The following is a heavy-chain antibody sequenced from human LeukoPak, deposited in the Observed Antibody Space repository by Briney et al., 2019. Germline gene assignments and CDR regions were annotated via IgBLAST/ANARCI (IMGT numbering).Heavy chain of an antibody. CDR2: INHSGST. CDR1: GGSFSGYY. D-gene: IGHD2-15*01. V-gene: IGHV4-34*01. Sequence: PSETLSLTCAVYGGSFSGYYWSWIRQPPGKGLEWIGEINHSGSTNYNPSLKSRVTISVDTSKNQFSLKPSSVTAADTAVYYCAGGICSGGSCYSFRYYYGMDVWGQGTTVTVSS. J-gene: IGHJ6*02. CDR3: AGGICSGGSCYSFRYYYGMDV.